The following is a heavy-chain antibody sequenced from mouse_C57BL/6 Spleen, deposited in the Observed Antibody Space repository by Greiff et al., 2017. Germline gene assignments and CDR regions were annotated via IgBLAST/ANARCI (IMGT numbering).Heavy chain of an antibody. D-gene: IGHD2-3*01. CDR1: GYTFTSYG. CDR3: AREDDGYYKGYFDY. J-gene: IGHJ2*01. CDR2: IYPRSGNT. V-gene: IGHV1-81*01. Sequence: VQLQQSGAELARPGASVKLSCKASGYTFTSYGISWVKQRTGQGLEWIGEIYPRSGNTYYNEKFKGKATLTADKSSSTAYMELRSLTSEDSAVYFCAREDDGYYKGYFDYWGQGTTLTVSS.